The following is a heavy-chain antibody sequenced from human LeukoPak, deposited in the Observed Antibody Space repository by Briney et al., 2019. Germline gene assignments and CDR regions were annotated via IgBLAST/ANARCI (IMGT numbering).Heavy chain of an antibody. V-gene: IGHV3-33*01. CDR2: IWYDGSNK. CDR1: GFTFSNYG. Sequence: TGGSLRLSCAASGFTFSNYGMHWVRQAPGKGLEWVADIWYDGSNKYYADAVKGRFTISRDNSKNTLYLQMNSLRAEDTAVYYCARGIAVAGDAFDIWGQGTMVTVSS. D-gene: IGHD6-19*01. J-gene: IGHJ3*02. CDR3: ARGIAVAGDAFDI.